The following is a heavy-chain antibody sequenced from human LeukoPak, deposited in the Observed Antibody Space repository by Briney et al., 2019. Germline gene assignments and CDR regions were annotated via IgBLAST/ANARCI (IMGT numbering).Heavy chain of an antibody. CDR3: ARDLPGGTLSYYYYGMDV. CDR2: ISYDGSNK. J-gene: IGHJ6*02. Sequence: GGSLRLSCAASGFSFSRNAMTWVRQAPGKGLEWVAVISYDGSNKYYADSVKGRFTISRDNSKNTLYLQMNSLRAEDTAVYYCARDLPGGTLSYYYYGMDVWGQGTTVTVSS. V-gene: IGHV3-30-3*01. CDR1: GFSFSRNA. D-gene: IGHD2-15*01.